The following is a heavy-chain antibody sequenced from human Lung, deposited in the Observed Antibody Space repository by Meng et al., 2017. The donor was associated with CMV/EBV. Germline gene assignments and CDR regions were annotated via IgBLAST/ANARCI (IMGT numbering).Heavy chain of an antibody. Sequence: GSLRLSCTVSGGSISSTYYYWGWIRQPPGRGLEWIGSLYYSGSTYYNPSLKSRVPVSVDTSKNQFSLKLTSVTAADTAIYYCARHHTYCVASEPNYCFDYWGQGXLVTVSS. CDR3: ARHHTYCVASEPNYCFDY. D-gene: IGHD1-26*01. V-gene: IGHV4-39*01. J-gene: IGHJ4*02. CDR1: GGSISSTYYY. CDR2: LYYSGST.